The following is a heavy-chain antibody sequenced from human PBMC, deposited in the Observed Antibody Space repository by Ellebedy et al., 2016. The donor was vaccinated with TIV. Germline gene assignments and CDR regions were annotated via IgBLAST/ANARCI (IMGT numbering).Heavy chain of an antibody. Sequence: GESLKISCAASGFTVSSNYMSWVRQVPGKGLDWVSVIYSGGSTYYADSVKGRFTISRDNSKNTLYLQMNSLRAEDTAVYYSARARDGYKILDYWGQGTLVTVSS. CDR1: GFTVSSNY. V-gene: IGHV3-66*01. D-gene: IGHD5-24*01. CDR2: IYSGGST. CDR3: ARARDGYKILDY. J-gene: IGHJ4*02.